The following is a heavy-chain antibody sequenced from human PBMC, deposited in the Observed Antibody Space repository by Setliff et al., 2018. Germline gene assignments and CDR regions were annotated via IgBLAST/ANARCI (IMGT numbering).Heavy chain of an antibody. V-gene: IGHV4-39*07. CDR2: IYYSGST. CDR3: ARERMYYNFWSGYSDY. CDR1: GGSISSSSYY. Sequence: LSLTCTVSGGSISSSSYYWGWIRQPPGKGLEWIGSIYYSGSTYYNLSLKSRVTISVDTSKNQFSLKLSSVTAADTAVYYCARERMYYNFWSGYSDYWGQGTLVTVSS. J-gene: IGHJ4*02. D-gene: IGHD3-3*01.